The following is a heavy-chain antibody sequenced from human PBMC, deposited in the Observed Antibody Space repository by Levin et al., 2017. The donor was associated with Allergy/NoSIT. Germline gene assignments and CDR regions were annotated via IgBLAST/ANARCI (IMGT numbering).Heavy chain of an antibody. Sequence: GGSLRLSCAASGFTFSDYAMNWVRQAPGKGLEWVASISSSSAYIYYADSLKGRFTISRDNAKNSLYLQMRSLRAEDTAVYFCVSYGSGSYLGGSWGQGTLVTVSS. D-gene: IGHD3-10*01. CDR1: GFTFSDYA. J-gene: IGHJ5*02. V-gene: IGHV3-21*01. CDR2: ISSSSAYI. CDR3: VSYGSGSYLGGS.